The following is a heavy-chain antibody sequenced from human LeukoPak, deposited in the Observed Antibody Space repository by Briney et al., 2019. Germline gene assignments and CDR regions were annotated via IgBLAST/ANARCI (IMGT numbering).Heavy chain of an antibody. J-gene: IGHJ5*02. Sequence: GGSLRLSCAASGFSFDDYGLTWVRQAPGKGLEWVSGINWNGDSTDYADSVKGRFTISRDNAKNSLYLQMNSLRAEDTALYYCARNLRVVITGSFDPWGQGTLVTVS. CDR2: INWNGDST. CDR3: ARNLRVVITGSFDP. D-gene: IGHD3-22*01. CDR1: GFSFDDYG. V-gene: IGHV3-20*04.